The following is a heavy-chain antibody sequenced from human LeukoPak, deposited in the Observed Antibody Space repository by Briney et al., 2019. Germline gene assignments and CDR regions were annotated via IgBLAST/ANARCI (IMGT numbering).Heavy chain of an antibody. V-gene: IGHV1-69*05. D-gene: IGHD1-26*01. CDR1: GGTFSSHA. CDR2: IIPIFGTA. Sequence: SVKVSCKASGGTFSSHAISWVRQAPGQGLEWMGGIIPIFGTANYAQKFQGRVTITTDESTSTAYMELSSLRSEDTAVYYCARDLVGEQPGRGFDYWGQGTLVTVSS. J-gene: IGHJ4*02. CDR3: ARDLVGEQPGRGFDY.